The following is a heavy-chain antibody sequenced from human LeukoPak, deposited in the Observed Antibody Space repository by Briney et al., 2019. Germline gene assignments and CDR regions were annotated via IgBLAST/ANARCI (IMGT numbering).Heavy chain of an antibody. D-gene: IGHD3-22*01. V-gene: IGHV4-4*07. Sequence: SETLSLTCSVSGGSIRSYYWSWIRRPAGKGLEWLGRIYTSGSTKYNASLKSRVTMSVDMSKNQFSLKPSSVTAADTAVYYGAREIVPPDGDNWPDPWGQGTLVTVSS. CDR1: GGSIRSYY. CDR2: IYTSGST. CDR3: AREIVPPDGDNWPDP. J-gene: IGHJ5*02.